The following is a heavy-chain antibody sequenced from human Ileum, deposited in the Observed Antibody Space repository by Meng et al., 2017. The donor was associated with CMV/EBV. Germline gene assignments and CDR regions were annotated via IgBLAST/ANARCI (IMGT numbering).Heavy chain of an antibody. J-gene: IGHJ4*02. Sequence: WKAAGSICNGDCRNWGGKAPGQGREWMGWIKPKRGGTNYEQKVKGRVTMTRDTSISTDYRELSRLRSDDKAGYYCARGERDGYNFLWGQGTLVTVAS. CDR2: IKPKRGGT. V-gene: IGHV1-2*02. CDR1: GSICNGDC. CDR3: ARGERDGYNFL. D-gene: IGHD5-24*01.